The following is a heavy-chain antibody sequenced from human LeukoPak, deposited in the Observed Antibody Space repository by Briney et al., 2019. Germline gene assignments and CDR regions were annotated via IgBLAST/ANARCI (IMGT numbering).Heavy chain of an antibody. V-gene: IGHV3-23*01. CDR1: GITFNTYA. J-gene: IGHJ4*02. D-gene: IGHD3-16*01. Sequence: EGSLRLSCAASGITFNTYAMAWVRQAPGTGLEWVSSISGSGSGIFYADSVKGRFTISRDNSDNTLYLQLSRLRAEDTALYYCAKGIYDYVWGSAPDYWGRGTLVTVSS. CDR3: AKGIYDYVWGSAPDY. CDR2: ISGSGSGI.